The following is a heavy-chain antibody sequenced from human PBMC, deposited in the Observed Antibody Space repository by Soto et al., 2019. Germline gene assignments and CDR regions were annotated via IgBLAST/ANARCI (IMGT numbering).Heavy chain of an antibody. Sequence: ASVKVSCKASGYTFTGYYMHWVRQAPGQGLEWMGWTNPNSGGTNYAQKFQGRVTMTRDTSISTAYMELSRLRSDDTAVYYCARERGYSYGYPPLFDYWGQGTLVTVSS. CDR2: TNPNSGGT. V-gene: IGHV1-2*02. J-gene: IGHJ4*02. D-gene: IGHD5-18*01. CDR1: GYTFTGYY. CDR3: ARERGYSYGYPPLFDY.